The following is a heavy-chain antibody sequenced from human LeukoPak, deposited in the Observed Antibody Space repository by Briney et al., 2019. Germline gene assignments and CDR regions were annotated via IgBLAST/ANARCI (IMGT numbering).Heavy chain of an antibody. D-gene: IGHD1-1*01. J-gene: IGHJ5*01. CDR1: GDTLSNTF. V-gene: IGHV1-46*01. CDR2: INPSGSTT. CDR3: ARETSDS. Sequence: ASVKVSCKASGDTLSNTFMHCVRQAPGQGLERLGMINPSGSTTTYAQKFQGSVTMTRDTSTSTVYMKLSSQRSEDTAVYYCARETSDSWGQGTLVTVSS.